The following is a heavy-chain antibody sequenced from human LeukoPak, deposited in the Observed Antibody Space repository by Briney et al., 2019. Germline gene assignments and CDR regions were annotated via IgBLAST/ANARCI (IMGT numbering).Heavy chain of an antibody. D-gene: IGHD3-3*01. CDR1: GGSISSYY. CDR3: ARGRSLEWLGYFQH. J-gene: IGHJ1*01. Sequence: SETLSLTCTVSGGSISSYYWSWIRQPPGKGLEWIGYIYYSGSTNYNPSVKSRVTISVDTSKNQFSLKLSSVTAADTAVYYCARGRSLEWLGYFQHWGQGTLVTVSS. V-gene: IGHV4-59*01. CDR2: IYYSGST.